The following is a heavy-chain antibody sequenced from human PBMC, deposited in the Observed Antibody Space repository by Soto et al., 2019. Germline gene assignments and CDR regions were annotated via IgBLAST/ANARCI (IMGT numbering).Heavy chain of an antibody. D-gene: IGHD2-21*01. Sequence: QVQLQESGPGLVKPSQTLSLTCTVSGGSISSGGYYWSWIRQHPGKGLEWIGYIYYSGSTYYNPSSRSRVTISVDSSKNRFSLKVSSVTASDTAVFYCGRNLRVLVIAGPTNWFDPWAKETLFTVSS. CDR3: GRNLRVLVIAGPTNWFDP. J-gene: IGHJ5*02. CDR2: IYYSGST. CDR1: GGSISSGGYY. V-gene: IGHV4-31*03.